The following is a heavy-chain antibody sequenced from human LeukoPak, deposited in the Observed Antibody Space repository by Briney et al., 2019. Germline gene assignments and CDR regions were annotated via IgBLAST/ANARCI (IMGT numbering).Heavy chain of an antibody. CDR3: AVLPYCSSTSCYGGDYYYYYMDV. V-gene: IGHV4-30-4*08. J-gene: IGHJ6*03. D-gene: IGHD2-2*01. Sequence: SETLSLTCTVSGGSISSGDYYWSWIRQPPGKGLEWIGYIYYSGSTYYNPSLKSRVTISVDTSKNQFSLKLSSVTAADTAVYYCAVLPYCSSTSCYGGDYYYYYMDVWGKGTTVTVSS. CDR2: IYYSGST. CDR1: GGSISSGDYY.